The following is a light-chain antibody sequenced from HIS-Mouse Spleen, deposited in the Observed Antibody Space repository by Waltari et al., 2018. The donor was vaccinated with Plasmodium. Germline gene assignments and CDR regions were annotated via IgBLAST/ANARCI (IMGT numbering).Light chain of an antibody. Sequence: QSALTQPASVSGSPGQSITISCPGTSSDVGRYNLVSWYQQHPGKPPQLMIYEGSKRPSGVSNRFSGSKSGNTASLTISGLQAEDEADYYCCSYAGSSTFVVFGGGTKLTVL. CDR1: SSDVGRYNL. CDR3: CSYAGSSTFVV. V-gene: IGLV2-23*03. J-gene: IGLJ2*01. CDR2: EGS.